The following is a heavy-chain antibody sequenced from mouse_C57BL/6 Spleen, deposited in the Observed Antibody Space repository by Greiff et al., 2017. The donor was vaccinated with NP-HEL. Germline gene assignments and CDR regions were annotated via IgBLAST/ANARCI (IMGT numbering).Heavy chain of an antibody. V-gene: IGHV1-63*01. D-gene: IGHD3-2*02. Sequence: QVQLKESGAELVRPGTSVKMSCKASGYTFTNYWIGWAKQRPGHGLEWIGDIYPGGGYTNYNEKFKGKATLTADKSSSTAYMQFSSLTSEDSAIYYCARGGDSSGYGTFAYWGQGTLVTVSA. CDR3: ARGGDSSGYGTFAY. J-gene: IGHJ3*01. CDR2: IYPGGGYT. CDR1: GYTFTNYW.